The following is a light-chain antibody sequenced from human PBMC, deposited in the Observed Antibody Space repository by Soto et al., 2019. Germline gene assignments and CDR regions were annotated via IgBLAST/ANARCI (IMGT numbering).Light chain of an antibody. V-gene: IGKV3-20*01. CDR1: QSVSSSY. CDR3: QQYGTSQYT. J-gene: IGKJ2*01. CDR2: AAA. Sequence: EIVLTQSPGILYLSPGERATLSCRASQSVSSSYLAWYQQKPGQAPRLLISAAASRATGIPDRFSGSGAGTDFTLTITRLEPEDSAVYYCQQYGTSQYTFGQGTKLEI.